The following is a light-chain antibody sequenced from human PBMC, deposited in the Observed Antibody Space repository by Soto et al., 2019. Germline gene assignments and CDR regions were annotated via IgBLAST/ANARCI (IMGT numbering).Light chain of an antibody. Sequence: QSVLTQPPSASGSPGQSVAISCTGTTSDIGGYNYVSWYQQHPGKAPKLMIYEVNKRPSGVPDRFSGSKSGNTASLTVSGLPAEDEADYYCSSHGGNSPYVFGTGTKLTVL. J-gene: IGLJ1*01. CDR1: TSDIGGYNY. CDR3: SSHGGNSPYV. CDR2: EVN. V-gene: IGLV2-8*01.